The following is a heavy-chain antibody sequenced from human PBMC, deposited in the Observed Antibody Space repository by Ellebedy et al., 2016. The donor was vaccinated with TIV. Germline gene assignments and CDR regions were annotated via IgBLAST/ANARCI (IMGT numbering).Heavy chain of an antibody. CDR2: INTDGSRT. J-gene: IGHJ1*01. CDR1: GFTFSTYW. V-gene: IGHV3-74*01. D-gene: IGHD3-22*01. Sequence: PGGSLRLSCAASGFTFSTYWMHWVRQAPGKGLVWVSHINTDGSRTNYADSVKGRFTISRDNAKNTLYLHMNTLRAEDTAVYYCARSLPYYFDSGEEGELQHWGQGTLVTVSS. CDR3: ARSLPYYFDSGEEGELQH.